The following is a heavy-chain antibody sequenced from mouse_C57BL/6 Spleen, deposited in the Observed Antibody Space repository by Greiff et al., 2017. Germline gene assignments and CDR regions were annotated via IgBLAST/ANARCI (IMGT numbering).Heavy chain of an antibody. J-gene: IGHJ1*03. Sequence: EVQLQQSGAELVRPGASVKLSCTASGFNIKDDYMHWVKQRPEQGLEWIGWIDPENGDTEYASKFQGKATITADTSSNTAYLQLSSLTSEDTAVYYCTRRYFDVWGKGTTVTVSA. V-gene: IGHV14-4*01. CDR1: GFNIKDDY. CDR3: TRRYFDV. CDR2: IDPENGDT.